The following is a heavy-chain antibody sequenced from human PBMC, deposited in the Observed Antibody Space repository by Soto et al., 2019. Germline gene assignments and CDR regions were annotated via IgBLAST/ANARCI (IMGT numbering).Heavy chain of an antibody. V-gene: IGHV3-30*18. CDR1: GFTFSNYG. D-gene: IGHD2-15*01. Sequence: LRLSCVASGFTFSNYGMHWVRQAPGKGLEWVAVISYDGSNKYYADSVKGRFTISRDNSKNTLYLQMTSLRTEDTALYYCAKLDEGGLQYAYYAMDVWGQGTTVTVSS. J-gene: IGHJ6*02. CDR2: ISYDGSNK. CDR3: AKLDEGGLQYAYYAMDV.